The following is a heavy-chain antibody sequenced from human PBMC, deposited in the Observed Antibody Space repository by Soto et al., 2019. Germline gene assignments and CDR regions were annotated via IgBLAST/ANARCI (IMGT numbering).Heavy chain of an antibody. J-gene: IGHJ4*01. D-gene: IGHD3-22*01. V-gene: IGHV3-30*18. CDR3: AKTATYVYCYDNTGCSSEDY. CDR2: ISHDGSKR. Sequence: GGSLRLSCEVSGFTFSDFGLDWVRQAPGKGLEWVAIISHDGSKRFYADSVKGRFTISRDNSKNTLYLQMSSLRPEDTALYYCAKTATYVYCYDNTGCSSEDYCCHGTLVTVSS. CDR1: GFTFSDFG.